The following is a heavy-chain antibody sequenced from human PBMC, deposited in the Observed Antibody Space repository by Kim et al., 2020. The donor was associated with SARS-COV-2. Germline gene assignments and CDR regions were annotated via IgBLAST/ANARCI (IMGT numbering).Heavy chain of an antibody. CDR2: INHSGST. J-gene: IGHJ5*02. CDR3: ARGRYSSSWYGVRDWFYP. CDR1: GGSFSGYY. Sequence: SETLSLTCAVYGGSFSGYYWSWIRQPPGKGLEWIGEINHSGSTNYNPSLKSRVTISVDTSKNQFSLKLSSVTAADTAVYYCARGRYSSSWYGVRDWFYPWGQGTLVTVSS. D-gene: IGHD6-13*01. V-gene: IGHV4-34*01.